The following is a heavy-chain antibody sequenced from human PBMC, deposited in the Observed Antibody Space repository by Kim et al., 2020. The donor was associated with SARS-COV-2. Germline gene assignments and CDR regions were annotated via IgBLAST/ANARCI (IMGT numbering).Heavy chain of an antibody. CDR3: AKDRWLAN. D-gene: IGHD6-19*01. Sequence: GSSTYYADSVKGRFTISRDNSKNTLYLQMNSLRAEDTAVYYCAKDRWLANWGQGTLVTVSS. CDR2: GSST. V-gene: IGHV3-23*03. J-gene: IGHJ4*02.